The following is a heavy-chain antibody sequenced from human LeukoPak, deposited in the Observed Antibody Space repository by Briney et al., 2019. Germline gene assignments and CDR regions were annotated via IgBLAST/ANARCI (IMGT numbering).Heavy chain of an antibody. Sequence: GGSLRLSCAASGFTFSSYWMHWVRQAPGKRLVWVSRINSDGSSTSYADSVKGRFTISRDNAKNTLYLQMNSLRAEDTAVYYCARGGQLGSFDYWGQGTLVTVSS. J-gene: IGHJ4*02. D-gene: IGHD1-1*01. CDR2: INSDGSST. CDR1: GFTFSSYW. CDR3: ARGGQLGSFDY. V-gene: IGHV3-74*01.